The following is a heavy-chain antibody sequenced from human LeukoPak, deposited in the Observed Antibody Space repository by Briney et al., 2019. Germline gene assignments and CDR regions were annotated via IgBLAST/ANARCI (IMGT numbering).Heavy chain of an antibody. Sequence: SSETLSLTCTVSGGSISTYSWSWIRQPPGKGLEWIGYIYYSGTTYYNPSLKSRVTISLDTSNNQFSLKLSSVTAADTAVYYCAREVPGGYFDYWGQGALVTVSS. CDR3: AREVPGGYFDY. J-gene: IGHJ4*02. V-gene: IGHV4-59*12. D-gene: IGHD3-16*01. CDR1: GGSISTYS. CDR2: IYYSGTT.